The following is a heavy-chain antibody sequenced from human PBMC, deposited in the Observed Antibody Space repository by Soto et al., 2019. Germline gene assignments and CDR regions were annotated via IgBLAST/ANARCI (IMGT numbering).Heavy chain of an antibody. D-gene: IGHD5-12*01. Sequence: GGSLRLSCAASGFTFDDYAMHWVRQAPGKGLEWVSGISWNSGTIDYADSVRGRFTISRDNAKNSLYLQMNSLRAEDTALYYCAKDTTIVATRSFDYWGQGTLVTVSS. CDR3: AKDTTIVATRSFDY. CDR1: GFTFDDYA. V-gene: IGHV3-9*01. J-gene: IGHJ4*02. CDR2: ISWNSGTI.